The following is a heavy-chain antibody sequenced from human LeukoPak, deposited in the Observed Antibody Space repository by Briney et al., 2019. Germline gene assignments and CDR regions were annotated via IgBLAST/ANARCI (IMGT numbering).Heavy chain of an antibody. CDR3: ARDLGVLTGTFFDF. CDR2: MNPNSGNT. D-gene: IGHD3-9*01. J-gene: IGHJ4*02. Sequence: ASVKVSCKASGYTFTSYDINWVRQATGQGLEWMGWMNPNSGNTGYAQKLQGRVTLTTDTSTSTAYLELRSLRSDDTAIYYCARDLGVLTGTFFDFWGQGTLVTVSS. V-gene: IGHV1-8*01. CDR1: GYTFTSYD.